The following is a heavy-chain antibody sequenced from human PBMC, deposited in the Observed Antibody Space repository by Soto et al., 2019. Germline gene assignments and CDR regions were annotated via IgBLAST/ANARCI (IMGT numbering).Heavy chain of an antibody. D-gene: IGHD2-15*01. Sequence: QVQLVQSGAEVKKPGSSVKVSCKASGGTFSSYAISWVRQAPGQGLEWMGGIIPIFGTANYAQKFQGRVTITADESTSTAYMELSSLRSEDTAVYYCARDPRPPDCSGGSCYPYWGQGTLVTVSS. CDR3: ARDPRPPDCSGGSCYPY. CDR2: IIPIFGTA. J-gene: IGHJ4*02. V-gene: IGHV1-69*01. CDR1: GGTFSSYA.